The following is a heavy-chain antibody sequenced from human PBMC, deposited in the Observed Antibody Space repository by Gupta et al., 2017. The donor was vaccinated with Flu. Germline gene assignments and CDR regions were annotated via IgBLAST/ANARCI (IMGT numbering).Heavy chain of an antibody. CDR3: AKGHSLWDLQAFYFDC. CDR2: INGAGGRT. J-gene: IGHJ4*02. CDR1: GFTFNYYA. D-gene: IGHD1-26*01. Sequence: EVQLVESGGGLVQPGGSLRLSCAASGFTFNYYAMSWVRQAPGKGLEWVSNINGAGGRTYYADSVKGRFTISRDNSKNTLYLQMSSLRAEDTALYYCAKGHSLWDLQAFYFDCWGQGALVAVSS. V-gene: IGHV3-23*04.